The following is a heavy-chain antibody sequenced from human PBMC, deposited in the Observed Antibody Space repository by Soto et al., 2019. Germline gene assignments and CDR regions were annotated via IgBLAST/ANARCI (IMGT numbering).Heavy chain of an antibody. J-gene: IGHJ4*02. CDR3: ARAGPIARVDY. Sequence: GGSLRLSCAASGFTFSSYGMHWVRQAPGKGLEWVAVIWYDGSNKYYADSVKGRFTISRDNSKNTLYLQMNSLRAEDTAVYYCARAGPIARVDYWGQGTLVTVSS. CDR1: GFTFSSYG. V-gene: IGHV3-33*01. CDR2: IWYDGSNK.